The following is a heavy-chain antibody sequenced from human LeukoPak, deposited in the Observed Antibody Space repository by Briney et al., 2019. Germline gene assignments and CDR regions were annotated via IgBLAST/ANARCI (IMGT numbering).Heavy chain of an antibody. CDR3: ARVPGTIFGVVIANWFDP. CDR2: IIPTFGTA. J-gene: IGHJ5*02. D-gene: IGHD3-3*01. CDR1: GGTFSSYA. Sequence: SVKVSCKSSGGTFSSYAISWVRQAPGQGLEWMGGIIPTFGTANYAQKFQGRVTITADESTSTAYMELSSLRSEDTAVYYCARVPGTIFGVVIANWFDPWGQGTLVTVSS. V-gene: IGHV1-69*01.